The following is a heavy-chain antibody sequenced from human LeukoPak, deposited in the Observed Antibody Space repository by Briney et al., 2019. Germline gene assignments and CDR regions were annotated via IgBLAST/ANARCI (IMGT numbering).Heavy chain of an antibody. CDR2: TYYRSKWYN. J-gene: IGHJ6*02. V-gene: IGHV6-1*01. Sequence: SQTLSLTCAISGDSVSSNSAAWNWIRQSPSRGLEWLGRTYYRSKWYNDYAVSVKSRITINPETSKNQFSLQLNSVTPEDTAVYYCARDSPIEVGAPRYGMDVWGQGTTVTVSS. CDR3: ARDSPIEVGAPRYGMDV. D-gene: IGHD1-26*01. CDR1: GDSVSSNSAA.